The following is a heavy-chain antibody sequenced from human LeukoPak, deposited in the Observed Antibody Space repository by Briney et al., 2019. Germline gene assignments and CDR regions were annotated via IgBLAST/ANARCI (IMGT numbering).Heavy chain of an antibody. CDR3: AKHSSSWSIYGY. CDR1: GFTVSSNY. CDR2: IYSGGST. V-gene: IGHV3-66*04. Sequence: PGGSLRLSCAASGFTVSSNYMSWVRQAPGKGLEWVSVIYSGGSTYYADSVKGRFTISRDNSKNTLYLQMNSLRAEDTAVYYCAKHSSSWSIYGYWGQGTLVTVSS. J-gene: IGHJ4*02. D-gene: IGHD6-13*01.